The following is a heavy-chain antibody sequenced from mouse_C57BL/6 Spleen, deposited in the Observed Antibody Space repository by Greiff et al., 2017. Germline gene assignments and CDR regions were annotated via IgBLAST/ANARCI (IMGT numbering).Heavy chain of an antibody. CDR2: INPSNGGT. CDR1: GYTFTSYW. J-gene: IGHJ1*03. CDR3: ASRGITTVVGEGYFDV. V-gene: IGHV1-53*01. D-gene: IGHD1-1*01. Sequence: QVQLQQPGTELVKPGASVKLSCKASGYTFTSYWMHWVKQRPGQGLEWIGNINPSNGGTNYNEKFKSKATLTVDKSSSTAYMQLSSLTSEDSAVYYCASRGITTVVGEGYFDVWGTGTTVTVSS.